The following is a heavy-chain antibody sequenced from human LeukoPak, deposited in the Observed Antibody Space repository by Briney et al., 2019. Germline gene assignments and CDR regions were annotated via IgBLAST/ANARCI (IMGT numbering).Heavy chain of an antibody. Sequence: GGSLRLSCAASGFSFSDYPMNWVRQAPGKGLEWVSYIGRGGTPIYYADSVKGRFTISRDNSKNTLYLQMNSLRAEDTAVYYCAKERDYYEVDYWGQGTLVTVSS. CDR3: AKERDYYEVDY. V-gene: IGHV3-23*03. D-gene: IGHD3-22*01. CDR2: IGRGGTPI. CDR1: GFSFSDYP. J-gene: IGHJ4*02.